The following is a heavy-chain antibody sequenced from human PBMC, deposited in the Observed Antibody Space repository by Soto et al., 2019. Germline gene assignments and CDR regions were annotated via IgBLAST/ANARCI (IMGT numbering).Heavy chain of an antibody. CDR1: GGSISSGGHY. V-gene: IGHV4-61*08. D-gene: IGHD1-20*01. J-gene: IGHJ6*02. CDR2: IYYSGST. CDR3: ARYKSNYYYGMDV. Sequence: PSETLSLTCTVSGGSISSGGHYWSWIRQHPGKGLEWIGYIYYSGSTNYNPSLKSRVTISVDTSKNQFSLKLSSVTAADTAVYYCARYKSNYYYGMDVWGQGTTVTVSS.